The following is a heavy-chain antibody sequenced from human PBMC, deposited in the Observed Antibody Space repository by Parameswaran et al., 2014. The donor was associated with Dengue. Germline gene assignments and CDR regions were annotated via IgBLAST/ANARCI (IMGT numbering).Heavy chain of an antibody. CDR3: ATQGKQWLVRSAFDI. D-gene: IGHD6-19*01. CDR2: INPNSGGT. Sequence: WVRQAPGQGLEWMGWINPNSGGTNYAQKFQGRVTMTRDTSISTAYMELSRLRSDDTAVYYCATQGKQWLVRSAFDIWGQGTMVTVSS. V-gene: IGHV1-2*02. J-gene: IGHJ3*02.